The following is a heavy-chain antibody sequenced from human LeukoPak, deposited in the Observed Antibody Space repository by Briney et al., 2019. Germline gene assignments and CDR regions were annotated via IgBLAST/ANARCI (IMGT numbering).Heavy chain of an antibody. J-gene: IGHJ6*02. CDR3: AKYSSSSNYYYGMDV. V-gene: IGHV3-30*18. CDR2: VSDVGSHK. D-gene: IGHD6-13*01. CDR1: GLSFSIYG. Sequence: GRSLRLSCAPSGLSFSIYGVHWVRQAPGKGLDWVAVVSDVGSHKKYADSVKGRFTVSRDNTEKTLYLQMNSLRAEDTAVYYCAKYSSSSNYYYGMDVWGQGTTVTVSS.